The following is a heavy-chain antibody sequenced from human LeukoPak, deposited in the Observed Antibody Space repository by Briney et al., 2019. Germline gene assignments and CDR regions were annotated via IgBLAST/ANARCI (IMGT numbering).Heavy chain of an antibody. D-gene: IGHD3-22*01. J-gene: IGHJ3*02. CDR3: AYESSGYHQRSHAFDI. CDR2: ISTSSGYT. CDR1: GFTFSDSY. V-gene: IGHV3-11*06. Sequence: PGGSLRPSCAASGFTFSDSYMNWIRQAPGKGPEGISLISTSSGYTDYEDSVKGRFTISRDNAKNSLYLQMDSLRVEDTAMYYCAYESSGYHQRSHAFDIWGRGTVVIVSS.